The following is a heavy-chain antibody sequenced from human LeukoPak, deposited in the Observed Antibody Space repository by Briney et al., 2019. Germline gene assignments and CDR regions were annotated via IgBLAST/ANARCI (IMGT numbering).Heavy chain of an antibody. Sequence: PSETLSLTCTVSSASVSSYYWSWVRQPLGGGLEWIGYISNSGSPSYNPSFKSRVTFSADTSKNHLSLKLNSVTPADTAVYFCARGGAGPLRDWGQGTLVTVSS. CDR2: ISNSGSP. CDR1: SASVSSYY. D-gene: IGHD3-16*01. CDR3: ARGGAGPLRD. J-gene: IGHJ4*02. V-gene: IGHV4-59*02.